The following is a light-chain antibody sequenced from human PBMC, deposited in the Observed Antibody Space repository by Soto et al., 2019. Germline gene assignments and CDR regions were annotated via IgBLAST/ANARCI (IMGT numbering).Light chain of an antibody. V-gene: IGLV1-44*01. Sequence: QSVLTPAPSASGTPGQRVTISCSGSNSNIGSNTVSWYQQVPGTAPKVLIYNNDQRPSGVPDRLSGSKSGTSASLAIGGLQSEDEADYYCAAWDGSLNGWVFGGGTKLTVL. J-gene: IGLJ3*02. CDR1: NSNIGSNT. CDR3: AAWDGSLNGWV. CDR2: NND.